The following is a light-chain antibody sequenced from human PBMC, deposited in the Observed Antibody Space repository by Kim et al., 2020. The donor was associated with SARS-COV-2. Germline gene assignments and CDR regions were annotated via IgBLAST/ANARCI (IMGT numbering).Light chain of an antibody. CDR2: DAS. J-gene: IGKJ2*01. Sequence: DIQMTQSPSTLSASLGDIVTITCRASRRISHSLAWYQHKPGKAPKLLIYDASTLQSGVPSRFSGSGSGTTFTLTINSLQPDDFAVYYCQEYATYSYTFGQGTKLEI. CDR3: QEYATYSYT. V-gene: IGKV1-5*01. CDR1: RRISHS.